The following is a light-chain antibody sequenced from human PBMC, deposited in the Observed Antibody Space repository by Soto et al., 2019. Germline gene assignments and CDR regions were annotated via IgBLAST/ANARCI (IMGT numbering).Light chain of an antibody. CDR2: GAS. CDR1: QSVSSSY. CDR3: QHYGSSQRT. Sequence: EIVLTHSPGTLSLSPGERATLSCRASQSVSSSYLAWYQQKPGQAPRLLIYGASSRATGIPDRFSGSGSGRQFTLTISRLEPQDFAVYYCQHYGSSQRTLGEGTKV. J-gene: IGKJ4*01. V-gene: IGKV3-20*01.